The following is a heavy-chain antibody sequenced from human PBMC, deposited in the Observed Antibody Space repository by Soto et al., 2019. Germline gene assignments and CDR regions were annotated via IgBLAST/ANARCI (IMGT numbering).Heavy chain of an antibody. CDR1: GFTFSSYS. J-gene: IGHJ4*02. CDR2: ISSSSGYI. CDR3: ARDAGYSYGPFDY. D-gene: IGHD5-18*01. Sequence: PGGSLRLSCAASGFTFSSYSMNWVRQAPGKGLEWVSSISSSSGYIYYADSVKGRFTISRDNAKNSLYLQMNSLRDEDTDVYYCARDAGYSYGPFDYWGQGTLVTVSS. V-gene: IGHV3-21*01.